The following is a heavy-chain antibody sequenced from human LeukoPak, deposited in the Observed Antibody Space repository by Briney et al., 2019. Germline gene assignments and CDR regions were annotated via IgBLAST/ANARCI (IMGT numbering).Heavy chain of an antibody. J-gene: IGHJ3*02. CDR1: GGSISSYY. CDR3: ARDLSSGSYYGNVAFDI. Sequence: PSETLSLTCTVSGGSISSYYWSWIRQPAGKGLEWIGRIYTSGSTNYNPSLKSRVTMSVDTSKNQFSLKLSSVTAADTAVYYCARDLSSGSYYGNVAFDIWGQGTMVTVSS. D-gene: IGHD1-26*01. CDR2: IYTSGST. V-gene: IGHV4-4*07.